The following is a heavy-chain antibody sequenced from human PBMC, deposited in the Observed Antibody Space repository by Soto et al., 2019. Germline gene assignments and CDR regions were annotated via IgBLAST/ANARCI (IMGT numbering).Heavy chain of an antibody. Sequence: GGSLRLSCAASGFTLSTYSMHWVRQAPGKGLGWVAVISYDGNKKYYEDSVKGRLSIYRDTSKNTLYMQMSSLRTEDTAVYYCARSVAVADLEYWGQGTLVTVSS. J-gene: IGHJ4*02. CDR2: ISYDGNKK. D-gene: IGHD6-19*01. CDR1: GFTLSTYS. CDR3: ARSVAVADLEY. V-gene: IGHV3-30-3*01.